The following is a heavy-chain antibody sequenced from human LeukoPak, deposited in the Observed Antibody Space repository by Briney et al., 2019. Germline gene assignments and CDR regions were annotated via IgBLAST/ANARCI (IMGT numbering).Heavy chain of an antibody. D-gene: IGHD6-13*01. V-gene: IGHV3-11*01. Sequence: GGSLRLSRAASGFTFSDYYMTWIRQAPGKGLQWVAYISSSGNAIYYADSVRGRFTMSRDNAKKSLYLQMNSLRAEDTAVYYRVKSYSTSGDYWGQGTLVTVSS. CDR3: VKSYSTSGDY. CDR2: ISSSGNAI. J-gene: IGHJ4*02. CDR1: GFTFSDYY.